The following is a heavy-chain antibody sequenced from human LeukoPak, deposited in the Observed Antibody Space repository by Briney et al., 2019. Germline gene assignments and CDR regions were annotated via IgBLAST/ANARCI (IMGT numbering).Heavy chain of an antibody. CDR1: GFTFSSYG. CDR3: AKYSGYGGYYFDY. V-gene: IGHV3-30*18. J-gene: IGHJ4*02. Sequence: GGSLRLSCAASGFTFSSYGMHWVRQAPGKGLEWVAVISYDGSNKYYADSVKGRFTISRDNSKNTLYLQMNSLRAEDTAVYYCAKYSGYGGYYFDYWGQGTLVTVSS. D-gene: IGHD5-12*01. CDR2: ISYDGSNK.